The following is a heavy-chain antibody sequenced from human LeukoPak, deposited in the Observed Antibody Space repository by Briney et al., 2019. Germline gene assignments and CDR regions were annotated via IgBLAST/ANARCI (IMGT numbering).Heavy chain of an antibody. V-gene: IGHV3-53*01. CDR2: IYSGGST. J-gene: IGHJ4*02. Sequence: GGSLRLSCAASGVTVSSNYMSWVRQAPGKGLEWVSVIYSGGSTYYADSVKGRFTISRDNSKNTLYLQMNSLRAEDTAVYYCARELQDGWDYWGQGTLVTVSS. CDR1: GVTVSSNY. D-gene: IGHD5-24*01. CDR3: ARELQDGWDY.